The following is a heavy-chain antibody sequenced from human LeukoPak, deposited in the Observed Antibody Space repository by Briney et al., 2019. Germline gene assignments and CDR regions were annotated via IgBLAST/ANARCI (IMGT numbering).Heavy chain of an antibody. CDR2: ISGSGVNP. J-gene: IGHJ4*02. CDR3: ATDSSFFDY. Sequence: GGSLRLSCAASGFTFSSYAMSWVRQAPGKGLEWVSSISGSGVNPSYADSVKGRFTISRDNSNNTLYLQMNSLRAEDTAVYYCATDSSFFDYWGQGTLVTVSS. V-gene: IGHV3-23*01. D-gene: IGHD2-15*01. CDR1: GFTFSSYA.